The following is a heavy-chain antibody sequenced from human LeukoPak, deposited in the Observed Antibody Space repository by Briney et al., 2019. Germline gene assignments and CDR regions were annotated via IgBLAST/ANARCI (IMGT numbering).Heavy chain of an antibody. CDR2: IKKDGGEI. J-gene: IGHJ4*02. CDR1: GFNFSSHW. CDR3: ARDRRAASAPDY. Sequence: GGSLRLSCAASGFNFSSHWMSWVRQAPGKGLEWVANIKKDGGEIFYADSVKGRFIIFRDNAKNALYLQMSSLRGEDTALYYCARDRRAASAPDYWGQGTLVTVSS. D-gene: IGHD6-13*01. V-gene: IGHV3-7*01.